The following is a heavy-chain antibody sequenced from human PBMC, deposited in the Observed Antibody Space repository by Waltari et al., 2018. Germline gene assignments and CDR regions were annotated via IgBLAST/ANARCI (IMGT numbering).Heavy chain of an antibody. CDR1: GFTFSSPL. V-gene: IGHV3-74*01. CDR3: GRESTTDWYVDH. Sequence: EVQMVESGGGLVQPGGSMRLSCAAPGFTFSSPLMHWVRQGPGKGLVWVARINDDGSRTAYADSVKGRVTISRDNAKNILYLEMSSLTAEDTAVYYCGRESTTDWYVDHWGQGTLVTVSS. J-gene: IGHJ4*02. CDR2: INDDGSRT. D-gene: IGHD3-9*01.